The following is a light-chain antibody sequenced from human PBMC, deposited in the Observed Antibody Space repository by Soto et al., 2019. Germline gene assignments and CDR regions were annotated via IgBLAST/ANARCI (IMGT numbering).Light chain of an antibody. J-gene: IGLJ3*02. V-gene: IGLV2-11*01. CDR2: DVS. CDR1: SSDVGGSNY. CDR3: CSDAGSYTWV. Sequence: QSALTQPRSVSGSPGQSVTLSCTGTSSDVGGSNYVSWYQPHPGKAPKLMIYDVSKRPSGVPDRFSGSKSANTASLTISGLQAEDEADDYRCSDAGSYTWVFGGGTLLTVL.